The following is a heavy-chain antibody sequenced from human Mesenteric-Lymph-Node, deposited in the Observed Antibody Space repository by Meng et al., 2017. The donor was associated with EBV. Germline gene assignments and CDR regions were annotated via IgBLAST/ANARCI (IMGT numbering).Heavy chain of an antibody. Sequence: GQLVQSGAEVKKPGASVKVSCKAFGYSFTTYAIHWVRQAPGQRLEFVGWLNAANGNTRYSQRLQGRVTLTSDTSASTAYMELTSLISEDAAVYYCVREGSSWYGGGFYDYWGQGTLVTVSS. D-gene: IGHD6-13*01. V-gene: IGHV1-3*01. CDR1: GYSFTTYA. J-gene: IGHJ4*02. CDR2: LNAANGNT. CDR3: VREGSSWYGGGFYDY.